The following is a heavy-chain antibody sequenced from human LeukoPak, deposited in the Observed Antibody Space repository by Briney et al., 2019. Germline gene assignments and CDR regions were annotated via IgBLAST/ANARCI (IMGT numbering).Heavy chain of an antibody. CDR1: GGSISGYY. CDR2: MYYLGSS. D-gene: IGHD2-2*01. V-gene: IGHV4-59*08. J-gene: IGHJ3*02. Sequence: SETLSLTCGVSGGSISGYYWTWIRQPPGKGLEWIGYMYYLGSSNYNPSLKSRVSISINTSKNQFSLSLTSVTAADTAVYYCARQGYCHSSSCVRGAFDIWGQGIMATVSS. CDR3: ARQGYCHSSSCVRGAFDI.